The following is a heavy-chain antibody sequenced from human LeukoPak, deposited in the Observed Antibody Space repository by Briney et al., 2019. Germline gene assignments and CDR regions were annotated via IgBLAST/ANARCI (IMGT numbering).Heavy chain of an antibody. CDR3: ARDDSSGWYRDAFDI. CDR1: GFTFNSYW. Sequence: PGGSLRLSCAASGFTFNSYWMSWVRQAPGKGLEWVANIKQDGSEKYYVDSVKGRFTISRDNAKNSLYLQMNSLRAEDTAVYYCARDDSSGWYRDAFDIWGQGTMVTVSS. J-gene: IGHJ3*02. CDR2: IKQDGSEK. V-gene: IGHV3-7*01. D-gene: IGHD6-19*01.